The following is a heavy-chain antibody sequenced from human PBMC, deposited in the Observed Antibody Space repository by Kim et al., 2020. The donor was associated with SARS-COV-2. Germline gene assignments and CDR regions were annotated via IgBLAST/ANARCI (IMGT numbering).Heavy chain of an antibody. Sequence: YADSVKGRFTITRDTAKKSLYVQMNSLRAEDTAVYYCARGRWPMVTPFDYWGQGTLVSVSS. D-gene: IGHD4-17*01. CDR3: ARGRWPMVTPFDY. J-gene: IGHJ4*02. V-gene: IGHV3-11*01.